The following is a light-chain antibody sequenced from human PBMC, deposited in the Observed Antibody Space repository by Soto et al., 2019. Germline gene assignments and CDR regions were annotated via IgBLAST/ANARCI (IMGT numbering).Light chain of an antibody. CDR1: SGDVGGGNF. CDR2: DVS. Sequence: QSALTQPASVSGSPGQSITISCTGTSGDVGGGNFVSWYQQHPGKAPKLMIYDVSNRPSGVSDRFSASKSDNTASLTISGLQAEDEADYYCNSYTTGVAYVFGTGTRVTVL. V-gene: IGLV2-14*03. J-gene: IGLJ1*01. CDR3: NSYTTGVAYV.